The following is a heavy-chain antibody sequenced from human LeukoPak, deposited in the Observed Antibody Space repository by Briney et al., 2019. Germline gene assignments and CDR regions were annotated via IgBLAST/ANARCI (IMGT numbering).Heavy chain of an antibody. D-gene: IGHD4/OR15-4a*01. Sequence: SETLSLTCTVSGYSISSGYYWGWIRQPPGKGLEWIGDINHSGTTNYNPSLKSRVTISVDTSKNQFSLKLTSVTAADTAVYYCARDGSYGGDRPLDYWGQGTLVTVSS. CDR2: INHSGTT. CDR3: ARDGSYGGDRPLDY. CDR1: GYSISSGYY. J-gene: IGHJ4*02. V-gene: IGHV4-38-2*02.